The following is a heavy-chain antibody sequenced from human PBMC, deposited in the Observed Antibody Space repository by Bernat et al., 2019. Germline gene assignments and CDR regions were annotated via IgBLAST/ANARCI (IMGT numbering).Heavy chain of an antibody. D-gene: IGHD6-19*01. J-gene: IGHJ4*02. Sequence: EVQLVESGGGLVQPGGSLRLSCAASGFTVSSNYMTWVRQAPGKGLEWVSVIYSGGSTYYADSVKGRFTISRDNSKNTLFLQMNSLRAEDTALYYCARSQGSSGWYMNYFDYWGQGTLVTVSS. CDR1: GFTVSSNY. CDR2: IYSGGST. V-gene: IGHV3-66*01. CDR3: ARSQGSSGWYMNYFDY.